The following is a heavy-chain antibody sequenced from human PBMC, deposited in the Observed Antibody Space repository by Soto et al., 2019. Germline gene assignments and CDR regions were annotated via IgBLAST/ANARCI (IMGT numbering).Heavy chain of an antibody. D-gene: IGHD5-18*01. Sequence: PSETLSLTCAFYGGSFSGYYWSLIRQPPGKGLEWIGEINHSGSTNYNPSLKSRVTISVDTSKNQFSLKLSSVTAADTAVYYCAPYSYGFSYYGMDVWGQGTTVTVSS. CDR2: INHSGST. J-gene: IGHJ6*02. CDR1: GGSFSGYY. CDR3: APYSYGFSYYGMDV. V-gene: IGHV4-34*01.